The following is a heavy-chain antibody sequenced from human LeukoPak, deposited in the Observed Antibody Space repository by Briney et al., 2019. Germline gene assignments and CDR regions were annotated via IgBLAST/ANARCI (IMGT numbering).Heavy chain of an antibody. CDR1: GFTFDDYA. CDR3: AKDPDSSSGAAGRYFDY. J-gene: IGHJ4*02. CDR2: ISWNSGSI. V-gene: IGHV3-9*01. D-gene: IGHD3-22*01. Sequence: PGGSLRLSCAASGFTFDDYAMHWVRQAPGKGLEWVSGISWNSGSIGYADSVKGRFTISRDNAKNSLYLQMNSLRAEDTALYYCAKDPDSSSGAAGRYFDYWGQGTLVTVSS.